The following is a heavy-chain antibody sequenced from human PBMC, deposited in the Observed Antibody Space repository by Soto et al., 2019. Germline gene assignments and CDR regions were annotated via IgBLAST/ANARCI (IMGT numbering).Heavy chain of an antibody. J-gene: IGHJ6*02. CDR3: ARDSGIVVVAGYYYYGMDV. CDR1: GGTFSSYT. V-gene: IGHV1-69*04. D-gene: IGHD2-15*01. Sequence: GASVKVSCKASGGTFSSYTISWVRQAPGQGLEWMGRIIPILGIANYAQKFQGRVTITADESTSTAYMELSSLRSEDTAVYYCARDSGIVVVAGYYYYGMDVWGQGTTVTVSS. CDR2: IIPILGIA.